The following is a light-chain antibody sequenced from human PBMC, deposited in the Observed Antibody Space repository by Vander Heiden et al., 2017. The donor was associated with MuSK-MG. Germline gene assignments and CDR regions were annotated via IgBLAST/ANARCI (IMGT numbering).Light chain of an antibody. CDR3: QQSYSTHT. J-gene: IGKJ4*01. Sequence: DIQMTQSPSSLSASVGDRVTITCRASQSISSYLNWYQQKPGKAPKLLIYAASSLQSGVPSMFSGSGAGTDFTLTISRLQPEDFATYYCQQSYSTHTFGGGTKVEIK. CDR2: AAS. V-gene: IGKV1-39*01. CDR1: QSISSY.